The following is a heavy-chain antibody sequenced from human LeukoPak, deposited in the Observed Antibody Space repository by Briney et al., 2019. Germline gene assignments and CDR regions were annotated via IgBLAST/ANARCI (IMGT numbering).Heavy chain of an antibody. V-gene: IGHV4-34*01. CDR3: ARYSSSSRYGMDV. D-gene: IGHD6-6*01. Sequence: SETLSLTCAVYGGSFSRYYWSWFRQPPGKGLEWIGEINHSGSTNYNPSLKSRVTISVDTSKNQFSLKLSSVTAADTAVYYCARYSSSSRYGMDVWGQGTTVTVSS. J-gene: IGHJ6*02. CDR2: INHSGST. CDR1: GGSFSRYY.